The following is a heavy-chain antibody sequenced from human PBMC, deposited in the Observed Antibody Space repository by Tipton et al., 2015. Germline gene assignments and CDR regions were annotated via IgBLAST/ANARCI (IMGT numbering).Heavy chain of an antibody. V-gene: IGHV4-31*03. CDR1: GGSIRTGV. D-gene: IGHD1-1*01. J-gene: IGHJ5*02. Sequence: TLSLTCTVSGGSIRTGVWSWIRQRPGKGLEWLGYIFSSGTSYYNPSLQSRIFVSKDTAENRFSLTLHSVTAADTAVYYCARGAPQLDNWFDPWGQGTLVTVSS. CDR3: ARGAPQLDNWFDP. CDR2: IFSSGTS.